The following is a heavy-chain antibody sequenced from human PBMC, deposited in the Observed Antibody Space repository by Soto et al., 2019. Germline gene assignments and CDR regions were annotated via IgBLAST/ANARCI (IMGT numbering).Heavy chain of an antibody. J-gene: IGHJ6*02. D-gene: IGHD3-3*01. Sequence: ASVKVSCKASGYTFTGYYMHWVRQAPGQGLEWMGWINPNSGGTNYAQKFQGRVTMTRDTSISTAYMELSRLRSDDTAVYYRARGGYDFWIYYYYGMDVWGQGTTVTVSS. V-gene: IGHV1-2*02. CDR3: ARGGYDFWIYYYYGMDV. CDR2: INPNSGGT. CDR1: GYTFTGYY.